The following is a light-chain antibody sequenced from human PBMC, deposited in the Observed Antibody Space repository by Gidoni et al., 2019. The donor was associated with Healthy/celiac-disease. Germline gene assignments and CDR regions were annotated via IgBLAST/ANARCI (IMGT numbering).Light chain of an antibody. CDR3: QQRANWRT. V-gene: IGKV3-11*01. CDR1: QSVSSY. J-gene: IGKJ1*01. CDR2: DAS. Sequence: ELVLTQSPATLSLSPGERATLSCRASQSVSSYLAWYQQKPGQSPRLLIYDASNRATGIPVRFSGSGSGTDFTLTISSLEPEDFAVYYCQQRANWRTFGQGTKVEIK.